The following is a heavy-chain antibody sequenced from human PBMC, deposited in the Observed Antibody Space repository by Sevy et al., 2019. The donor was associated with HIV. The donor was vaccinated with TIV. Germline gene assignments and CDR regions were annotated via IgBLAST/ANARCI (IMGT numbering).Heavy chain of an antibody. CDR3: VTTPSSGFYYGPFDY. V-gene: IGHV5-51*01. D-gene: IGHD3-22*01. CDR2: IYPGDSDT. J-gene: IGHJ4*02. Sequence: GESLKISCQGSGYSVTTYWIGWVRHMPGKGLEWMGMIYPGDSDTRYSPSLEGQVTISADKSTSTAYLQWSSLKASDSAMYYCVTTPSSGFYYGPFDYWGQGSLVTVSS. CDR1: GYSVTTYW.